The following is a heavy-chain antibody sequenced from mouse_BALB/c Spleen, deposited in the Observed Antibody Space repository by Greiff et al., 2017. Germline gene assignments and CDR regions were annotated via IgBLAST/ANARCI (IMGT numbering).Heavy chain of an antibody. J-gene: IGHJ4*01. CDR1: GFSLTGYG. V-gene: IGHV2-6-7*01. CDR3: ARQGTVGSDYAMDY. D-gene: IGHD1-1*01. CDR2: IWGDGST. Sequence: QVQLKESGPGLVAPSQSLSITCTVSGFSLTGYGVNWVRQPPGKGLEWLGMIWGDGSTDYNSALKSRLSITKDNSKSQVFLKMNSLQTEDTAMYYCARQGTVGSDYAMDYWGQGTSVTVSS.